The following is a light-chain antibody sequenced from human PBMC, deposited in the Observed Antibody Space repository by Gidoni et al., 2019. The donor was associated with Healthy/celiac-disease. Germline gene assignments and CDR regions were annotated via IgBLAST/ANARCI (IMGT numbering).Light chain of an antibody. CDR1: QSVSSN. V-gene: IGKV3-15*01. J-gene: IGKJ2*01. CDR2: GAS. CDR3: QQYNNWPPA. Sequence: EIVMTQSPATLSVSPGERATLSCRASQSVSSNLAWYQQNPGQAPRLLIYGASTRATGIPARFSGSGSGTEFTLTISSLQSEDFAVYSCQQYNNWPPAFGQXTKLEIK.